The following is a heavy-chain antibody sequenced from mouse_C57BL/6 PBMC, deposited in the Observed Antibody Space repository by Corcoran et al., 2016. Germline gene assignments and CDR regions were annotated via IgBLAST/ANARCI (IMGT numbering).Heavy chain of an antibody. Sequence: QIQLVQSGPELKKPGETVKISCKASGYTFTTYGMSWVKQAPGKGLKWMGWINTYSGVPTYADDFKGRFAFSLETSASTAYLQINNLKNEDTATYFFARYSYGSSYFLFAYCGQGTLVTVSA. D-gene: IGHD1-1*01. CDR1: GYTFTTYG. J-gene: IGHJ3*01. CDR3: ARYSYGSSYFLFAY. V-gene: IGHV9-3*01. CDR2: INTYSGVP.